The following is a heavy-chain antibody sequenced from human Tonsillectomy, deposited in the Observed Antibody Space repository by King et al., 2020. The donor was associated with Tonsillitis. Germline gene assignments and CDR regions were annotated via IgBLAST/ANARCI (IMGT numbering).Heavy chain of an antibody. CDR1: GFTFGNYA. V-gene: IGHV3-23*04. CDR2: ISDTGGST. J-gene: IGHJ4*02. Sequence: DVQLVESGGGLEQPGGSLRLSCTPSGFTFGNYAMSWVRQAPGKGLEWVSSISDTGGSTYYTGSVRGRFTISRDNSKNTLYLQMSSLRAEDTAVYYCAKRWGRAAAGTYFEYWGQGTLVTVSS. CDR3: AKRWGRAAAGTYFEY. D-gene: IGHD6-13*01.